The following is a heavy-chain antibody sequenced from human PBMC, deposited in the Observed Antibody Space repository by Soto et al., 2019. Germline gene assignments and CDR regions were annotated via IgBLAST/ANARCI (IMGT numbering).Heavy chain of an antibody. CDR1: GFTFSSYA. CDR2: INGNGDDT. V-gene: IGHV3-23*01. J-gene: IGHJ4*02. Sequence: SLRLSCAASGFTFSSYALSWVRQAAGKGLEWISAINGNGDDTYHADSVKGRFTISRDNSKNTLYLQMNSLRAEGTAIYYCAKRSVSGSYSPFDYWGQGTLVTVSS. D-gene: IGHD1-26*01. CDR3: AKRSVSGSYSPFDY.